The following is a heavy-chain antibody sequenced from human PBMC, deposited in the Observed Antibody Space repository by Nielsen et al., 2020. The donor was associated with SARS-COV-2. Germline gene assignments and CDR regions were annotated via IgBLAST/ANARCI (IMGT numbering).Heavy chain of an antibody. V-gene: IGHV4-59*01. CDR2: ISNSGST. CDR3: ARDEIFDLYGVDV. D-gene: IGHD3-3*01. Sequence: ESLKISCAASGFTFDNYAMTWIRQPPGKGLEWIGYISNSGSTNYNPSLKSRVTISLDTSKNQFSLKVRSVTAADTAVYYCARDEIFDLYGVDVWGQGTTVIVSS. J-gene: IGHJ6*02. CDR1: GFTFDNYA.